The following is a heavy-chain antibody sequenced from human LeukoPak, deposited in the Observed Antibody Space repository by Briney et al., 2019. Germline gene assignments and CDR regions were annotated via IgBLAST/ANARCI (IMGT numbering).Heavy chain of an antibody. Sequence: SQTLSLTCTVSGGSISSGSYYWSWIRQPAGKGLEWIGRIFTSGSTNYNPSLKSRVTISVDTSKNQFSLSLSSVTAADTAVYYCARCIAAAEPFDFWGQGTLVTVSS. D-gene: IGHD6-13*01. CDR1: GGSISSGSYY. J-gene: IGHJ4*02. CDR2: IFTSGST. V-gene: IGHV4-61*02. CDR3: ARCIAAAEPFDF.